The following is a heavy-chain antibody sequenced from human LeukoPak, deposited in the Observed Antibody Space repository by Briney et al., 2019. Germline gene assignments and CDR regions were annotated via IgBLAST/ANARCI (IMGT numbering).Heavy chain of an antibody. D-gene: IGHD4-17*01. Sequence: GGSLRLSCAASGFNFNNAWMNWVPQAPGKGLEWLGLIKRNVDGGTTDYGAPVKGRFTISRDDSKNTLYLQMSSLKTEDTAVYYSTREIYPIYGDTDYWGRGTLVTVSS. J-gene: IGHJ4*02. V-gene: IGHV3-15*01. CDR1: GFNFNNAW. CDR2: IKRNVDGGTT. CDR3: TREIYPIYGDTDY.